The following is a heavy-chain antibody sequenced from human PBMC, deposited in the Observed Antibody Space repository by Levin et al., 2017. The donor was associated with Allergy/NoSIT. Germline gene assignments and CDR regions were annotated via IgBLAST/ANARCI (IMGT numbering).Heavy chain of an antibody. Sequence: SQTLSLTCDVSGGSVSSGAYYWSWIRQPPGKGLPPGKGLEWIGYVYYSRSTNYNPSLQSRGTISVDTSKNQFSLKLTSVTAADTAVYYCARVPMGFQTQNKGEGLGAFDIWGRGTLVTVSS. CDR3: ARVPMGFQTQNKGEGLGAFDI. V-gene: IGHV4-61*08. D-gene: IGHD1/OR15-1a*01. CDR1: GGSVSSGAYY. CDR2: VYYSRST. J-gene: IGHJ3*02.